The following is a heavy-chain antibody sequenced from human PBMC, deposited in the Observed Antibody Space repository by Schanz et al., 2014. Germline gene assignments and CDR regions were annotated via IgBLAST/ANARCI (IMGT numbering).Heavy chain of an antibody. CDR3: VSSGSYSSYAF. V-gene: IGHV3-11*04. Sequence: VQLVDSGGGLVKPGGSLRLSCTASGFPFSDYFMAWIRQPPGRGLEWVSYITYNGGTIYYADSVKGRFIISRDNAKNSLYLEMNSLRAEDTAVYHCVSSGSYSSYAFWGQGTLVNVSS. CDR2: ITYNGGTI. D-gene: IGHD3-10*01. CDR1: GFPFSDYF. J-gene: IGHJ4*02.